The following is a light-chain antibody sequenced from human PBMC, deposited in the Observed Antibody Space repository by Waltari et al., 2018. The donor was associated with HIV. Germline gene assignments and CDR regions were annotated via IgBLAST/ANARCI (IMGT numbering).Light chain of an antibody. J-gene: IGKJ4*01. V-gene: IGKV1-33*01. CDR3: QQYHSLPLT. Sequence: DIQMTQSPSSLSASVGDRDTITCQASHDINNYLNWYQHTPGKAPKLLIYDSSNVQGGLPSRFSGNGSETDFTLTINSLQPEDFATYFCQQYHSLPLTFGGGTKVDI. CDR1: HDINNY. CDR2: DSS.